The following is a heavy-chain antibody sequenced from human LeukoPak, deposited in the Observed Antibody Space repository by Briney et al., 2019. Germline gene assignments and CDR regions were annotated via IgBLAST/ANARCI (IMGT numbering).Heavy chain of an antibody. CDR1: GDSVSSNSAA. D-gene: IGHD3-9*01. J-gene: IGHJ3*01. CDR2: TYYRSKWYN. Sequence: SQTLSLTCAISGDSVSSNSAAWNWIRQSPSRGLEWLGRTYYRSKWYNEYAVYVKSRIPINPDKSQNQFSLQLTSVTPEDTAVYYCAREGLGILPGWSQGTMVTVSS. CDR3: AREGLGILPG. V-gene: IGHV6-1*01.